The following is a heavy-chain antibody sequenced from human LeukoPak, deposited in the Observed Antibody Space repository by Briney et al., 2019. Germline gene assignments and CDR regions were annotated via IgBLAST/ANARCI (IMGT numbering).Heavy chain of an antibody. V-gene: IGHV5-51*01. J-gene: IGHJ6*03. D-gene: IGHD3-3*01. CDR2: IYPGDSDT. Sequence: PGESLKISCKGSGYSFTNYWIGWVRQMPGKGLEWMGIIYPGDSDTRYSPSFQGQVTISADKSISTAYLQWSSLKASDTAMYYCARHTRESDYDFWSGYYPAGNYYYMDVWGKGTTVTVSS. CDR1: GYSFTNYW. CDR3: ARHTRESDYDFWSGYYPAGNYYYMDV.